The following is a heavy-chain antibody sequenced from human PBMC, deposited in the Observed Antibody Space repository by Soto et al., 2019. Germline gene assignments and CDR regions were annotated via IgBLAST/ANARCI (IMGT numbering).Heavy chain of an antibody. V-gene: IGHV4-59*08. CDR3: ARTGGRLPKTYYFDY. CDR1: GGSISSYY. D-gene: IGHD5-12*01. J-gene: IGHJ4*02. CDR2: IYYSGST. Sequence: PSETLSLTCTVSGGSISSYYWSWIRQPPGKGLEWIGYIYYSGSTNYNPSLKSRVTMSLDTSKSQFSLRLSSVTAADTAVYYCARTGGRLPKTYYFDYWGQGALVTVS.